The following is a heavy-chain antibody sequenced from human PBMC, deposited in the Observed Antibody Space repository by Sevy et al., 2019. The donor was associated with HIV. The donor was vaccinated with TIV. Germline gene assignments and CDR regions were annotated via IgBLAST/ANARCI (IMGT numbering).Heavy chain of an antibody. V-gene: IGHV3-49*04. D-gene: IGHD1-1*01. CDR1: GFTFPDYA. CDR3: TRSTTTVY. CDR2: IRSKEYNGTT. Sequence: GSLRLSCTASGFTFPDYALSWVRQAPGSGLEWLGFIRSKEYNGTTAYAASVRGRFTISRDDSKSVAYLQMNSLKTADTGIYFCTRSTTTVYWGRGILVTVSS. J-gene: IGHJ4*02.